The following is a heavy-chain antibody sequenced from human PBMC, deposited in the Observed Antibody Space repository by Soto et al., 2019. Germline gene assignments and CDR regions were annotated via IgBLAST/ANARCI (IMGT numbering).Heavy chain of an antibody. CDR2: IYGGGNGP. CDR3: AKMEGMDPWAYSFDY. J-gene: IGHJ4*02. Sequence: EVQVLESGGGLVPPGGSLRLSCAATGFTFSDFAMSWVRQALGKGLEWVSRIYGGGNGPHYADSVKGRVTISRDNSKNTLYLQMNSLRAEDTAVYYCAKMEGMDPWAYSFDYWGQGTLVTVSS. D-gene: IGHD2-2*03. V-gene: IGHV3-23*01. CDR1: GFTFSDFA.